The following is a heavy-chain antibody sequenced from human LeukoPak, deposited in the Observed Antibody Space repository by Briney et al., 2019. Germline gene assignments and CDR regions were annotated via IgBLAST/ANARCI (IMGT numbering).Heavy chain of an antibody. CDR3: AKDHGPKPKFPDDY. V-gene: IGHV3-23*01. J-gene: IGHJ4*02. D-gene: IGHD5-24*01. Sequence: PGGSLRLSCAASGFTFSSYAMSWVRQAPGKGLEWVSAISGSGGSTYYADPVKGRFTISRDNSKNTLYLQMNSLRAEDTAVYYCAKDHGPKPKFPDDYWGQGTLVTVSS. CDR2: ISGSGGST. CDR1: GFTFSSYA.